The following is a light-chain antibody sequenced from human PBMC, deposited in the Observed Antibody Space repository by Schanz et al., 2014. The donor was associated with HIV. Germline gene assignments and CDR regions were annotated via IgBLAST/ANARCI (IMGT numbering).Light chain of an antibody. J-gene: IGKJ4*01. Sequence: DIQMTQSPSSLSASVGDRVTLTCQASQDIINYLNWYQQKPGKAPKLLIYDASNLETGVPSRFSGSGSGTTFTLTISSLQPEDFATYYCQQYDDLPLTFGGGTKVETK. CDR1: QDIINY. CDR2: DAS. V-gene: IGKV1-33*01. CDR3: QQYDDLPLT.